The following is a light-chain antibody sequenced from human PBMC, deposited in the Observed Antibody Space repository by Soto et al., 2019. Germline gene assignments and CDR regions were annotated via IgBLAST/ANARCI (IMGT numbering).Light chain of an antibody. V-gene: IGKV1-5*03. CDR3: QRYFKYPWT. CDR2: ATS. J-gene: IGKJ1*01. Sequence: DILMTQSPSTLSASVGDRVTITCRASQTLNGWLAWYQQKAGQPPKLLIYATSSLETGVPSRFGGSGSGTELTLTITSLQPEDFATYYCQRYFKYPWTFGLGTKFDIK. CDR1: QTLNGW.